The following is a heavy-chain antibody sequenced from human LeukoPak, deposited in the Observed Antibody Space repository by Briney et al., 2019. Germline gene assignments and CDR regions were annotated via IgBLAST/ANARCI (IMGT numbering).Heavy chain of an antibody. V-gene: IGHV4-4*07. CDR1: GGSISSYY. J-gene: IGHJ3*02. CDR3: ARDLGPYSGYAYDAFDI. D-gene: IGHD5-12*01. Sequence: PSETLSLTCTVSGGSISSYYWSWIRQPAGNGLEWIGRIYTSGSTNYNPSLKSRVTMSVDTSKNQFSLKLSSVTAADTAVYYCARDLGPYSGYAYDAFDIWGQGTMVTVSS. CDR2: IYTSGST.